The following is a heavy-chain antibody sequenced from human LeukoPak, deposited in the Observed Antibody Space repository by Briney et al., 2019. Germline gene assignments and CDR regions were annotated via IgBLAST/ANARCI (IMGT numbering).Heavy chain of an antibody. CDR1: GYTFTSYG. Sequence: ASVKVSCKASGYTFTSYGISWVRQAPGQGLEWMGWISAYNGNTNYAQKLQGRVTMTTDTSTSTAYVELRSPRSDDTAVYYCAREEGFGEFYYMDVWGKGTTVTVSS. V-gene: IGHV1-18*01. J-gene: IGHJ6*03. D-gene: IGHD3-10*01. CDR2: ISAYNGNT. CDR3: AREEGFGEFYYMDV.